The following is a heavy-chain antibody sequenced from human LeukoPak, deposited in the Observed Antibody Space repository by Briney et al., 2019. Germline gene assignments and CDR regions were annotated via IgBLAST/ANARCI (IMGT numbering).Heavy chain of an antibody. D-gene: IGHD6-13*01. CDR3: ARVHDKAAPRFDP. CDR1: GDSISSHY. V-gene: IGHV4-59*11. Sequence: SETLSLTCTVSGDSISSHYWSWIRQPPGKGLEWIGYIYYSGSTNYNPSLKSRVTISVDTSKNQFSLKLSSVTAADTAVYYCARVHDKAAPRFDPWGQGTLVTVSS. CDR2: IYYSGST. J-gene: IGHJ5*02.